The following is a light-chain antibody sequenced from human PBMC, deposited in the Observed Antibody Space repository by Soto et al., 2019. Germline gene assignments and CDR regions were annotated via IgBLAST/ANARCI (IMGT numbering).Light chain of an antibody. J-gene: IGLJ2*01. CDR1: NSNVGENY. CDR2: DNN. V-gene: IGLV1-51*01. CDR3: ATWDSSLNGVL. Sequence: QSVLTQPPSVSAAPGQKVTISCSGNNSNVGENYVSWYQQVPGAAPKFLIYDNNKRPSGIPTRFSASKSGTSATLAISGLQTGDEADYYCATWDSSLNGVLFGGGTKLTRP.